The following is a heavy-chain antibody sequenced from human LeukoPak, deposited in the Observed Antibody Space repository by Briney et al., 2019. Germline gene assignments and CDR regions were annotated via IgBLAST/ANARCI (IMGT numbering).Heavy chain of an antibody. CDR1: GGSFSGYY. CDR3: ASQKGYSYGRADY. J-gene: IGHJ4*02. Sequence: SETLSLPCAVYGGSFSGYYWSWIRQPPGKGLEWIGEINHSGSTYYNPSLKSPVTISVDTSKNQFSLKLSSVTAADTAVYYCASQKGYSYGRADYWGQGTLVTVSS. CDR2: INHSGST. V-gene: IGHV4-34*01. D-gene: IGHD5-18*01.